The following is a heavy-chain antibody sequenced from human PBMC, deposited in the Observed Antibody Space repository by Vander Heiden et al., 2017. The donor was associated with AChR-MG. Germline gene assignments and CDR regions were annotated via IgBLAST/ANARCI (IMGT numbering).Heavy chain of an antibody. CDR2: IYTAGST. Sequence: EVQLVQSGGGLIQPGGSLRLSCAASGFTVSTNYMSWVRQAPGKGLEWVSVIYTAGSTYDADSVKGRFTISRDNSKNTLFLQMNSLRAEDTAVYFCARADCSSISCFTFDYWGQGTLVTVSS. CDR3: ARADCSSISCFTFDY. J-gene: IGHJ4*02. CDR1: GFTVSTNY. D-gene: IGHD2-2*02. V-gene: IGHV3-53*01.